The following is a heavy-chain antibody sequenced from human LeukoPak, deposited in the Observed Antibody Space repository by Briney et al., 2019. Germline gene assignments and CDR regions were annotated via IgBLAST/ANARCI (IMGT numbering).Heavy chain of an antibody. CDR2: ISGGDDIT. CDR3: ARLYDSSGYTLFDY. Sequence: GGSLRLSCAASGFTFSSYAMNWVRQAPGKGLEWVSTISGGDDITYYADSVKGRFTISRDNAKNSLYLQMNSLRAEDTAVYYCARLYDSSGYTLFDYWGQGTLVTVSS. CDR1: GFTFSSYA. V-gene: IGHV3-23*01. J-gene: IGHJ4*02. D-gene: IGHD3-22*01.